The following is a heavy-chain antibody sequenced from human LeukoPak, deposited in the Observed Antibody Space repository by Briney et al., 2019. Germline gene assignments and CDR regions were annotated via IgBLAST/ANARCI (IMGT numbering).Heavy chain of an antibody. CDR2: IYYSGST. V-gene: IGHV4-31*03. Sequence: PSETLSLTCTVSGGSISSGGYYWSWIRQHPGKGLEWIRYIYYSGSTYYNPSLKSRVTISVDTSKNQFSLKLSSVTAADTAVYYCARGRIFMVRGVIKNYFDYWGQGTLVTVSS. CDR3: ARGRIFMVRGVIKNYFDY. CDR1: GGSISSGGYY. J-gene: IGHJ4*02. D-gene: IGHD3-10*01.